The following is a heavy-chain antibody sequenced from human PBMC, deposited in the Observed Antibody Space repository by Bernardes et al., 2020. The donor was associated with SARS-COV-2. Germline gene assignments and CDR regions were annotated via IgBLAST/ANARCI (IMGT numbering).Heavy chain of an antibody. D-gene: IGHD2-8*01. Sequence: GGSLRLSCAASGFSFSSSWFHWVRQAPGKGLVWVSRINPDGSSTNYADSVKGRFTIYRDSAKNTLFLQMSSLRAEDTAMYYCARDLGYCTNGVCSPWGQGTLVTVS. V-gene: IGHV3-74*01. CDR3: ARDLGYCTNGVCSP. CDR1: GFSFSSSW. J-gene: IGHJ5*02. CDR2: INPDGSST.